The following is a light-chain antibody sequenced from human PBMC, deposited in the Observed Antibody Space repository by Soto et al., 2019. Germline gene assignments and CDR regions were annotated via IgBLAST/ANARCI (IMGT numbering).Light chain of an antibody. V-gene: IGLV2-23*01. CDR3: CSYARSSTVV. CDR1: SNDVGSFKL. Sequence: QAASVSGSPGQSITISCSGTSNDVGSFKLVSWYQQHPGKVPKLMIYEATKRPSGVSNRFSGSKSGNTASMTISGLQAEDEADYYCCSYARSSTVVFGGGTKVTVL. CDR2: EAT. J-gene: IGLJ2*01.